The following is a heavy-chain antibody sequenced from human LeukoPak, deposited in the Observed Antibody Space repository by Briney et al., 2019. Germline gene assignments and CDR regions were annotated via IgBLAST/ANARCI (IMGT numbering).Heavy chain of an antibody. CDR1: GGSISSYY. D-gene: IGHD6-13*01. J-gene: IGHJ5*02. Sequence: SETLSLTCTVSGGSISSYYWSWIRQPPGKGLEWIGYIYYSGSTNYNPSLKSRVTISVDTSKNQFSLKLSSVTAADTAVYYCARDHSSSWYYWFDPWGQGTLVTVSS. V-gene: IGHV4-59*01. CDR3: ARDHSSSWYYWFDP. CDR2: IYYSGST.